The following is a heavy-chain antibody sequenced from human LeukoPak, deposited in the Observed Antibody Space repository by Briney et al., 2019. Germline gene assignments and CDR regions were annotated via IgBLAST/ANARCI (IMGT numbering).Heavy chain of an antibody. D-gene: IGHD2-2*01. CDR2: IYSGGNT. CDR1: AFTVSIND. CDR3: ARGETSSYDY. V-gene: IGHV3-53*01. Sequence: GGSLRLSCTASAFTVSINDMSWVRQAPGKGLEWVSVIYSGGNTYYADSVKGRFTISRDNSKNTVYLKMNSLRAEDTAVYYCARGETSSYDYWGQGTLVTVSS. J-gene: IGHJ4*02.